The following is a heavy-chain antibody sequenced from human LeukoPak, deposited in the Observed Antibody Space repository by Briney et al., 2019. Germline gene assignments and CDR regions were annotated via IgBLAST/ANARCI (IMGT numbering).Heavy chain of an antibody. CDR1: GGSISSYY. CDR2: IYYSGST. V-gene: IGHV4-59*12. D-gene: IGHD3-3*01. CDR3: ARDRSDDFWSGYYNYGMDV. J-gene: IGHJ6*02. Sequence: PSETLSLTCTVSGGSISSYYWSWIRQPPGKGLEWIGYIYYSGSTNYNPSLKSRVTMSVDTSKSQFSLKLSSVTAADTAVYYCARDRSDDFWSGYYNYGMDVWGQGTTVTVSS.